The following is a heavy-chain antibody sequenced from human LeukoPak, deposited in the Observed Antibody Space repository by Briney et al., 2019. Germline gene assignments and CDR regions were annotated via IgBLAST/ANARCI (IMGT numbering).Heavy chain of an antibody. Sequence: GGSLRLSCAASGFTFSSYSMNWVRQAPGKGLEWVSYISSSSSTIYYADSVKGRFTISRDNSKNTLYLQMNSLRAEDTAVYYCAPAARPGAFDIWGQGTMVTVSS. J-gene: IGHJ3*02. CDR3: APAARPGAFDI. V-gene: IGHV3-48*01. D-gene: IGHD2-2*01. CDR1: GFTFSSYS. CDR2: ISSSSSTI.